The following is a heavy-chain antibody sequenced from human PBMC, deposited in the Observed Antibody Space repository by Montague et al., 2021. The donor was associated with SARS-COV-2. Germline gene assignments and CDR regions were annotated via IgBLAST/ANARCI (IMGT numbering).Heavy chain of an antibody. D-gene: IGHD6-25*01. J-gene: IGHJ3*02. CDR3: ARHRANAASFDI. Sequence: SETLSLTCTVSGGSITVSRYDWSWIRQPPGQGLEWIGSVHYTGTTSYNASLKSLLTISVDASENQFSLKMTSVTASDTAVYYCARHRANAASFDIWGQGTMVTCSS. V-gene: IGHV4-39*01. CDR1: GGSITVSRYD. CDR2: VHYTGTT.